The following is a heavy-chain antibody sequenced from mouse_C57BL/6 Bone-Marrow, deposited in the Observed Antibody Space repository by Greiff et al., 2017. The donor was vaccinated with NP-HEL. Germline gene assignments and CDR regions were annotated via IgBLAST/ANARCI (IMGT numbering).Heavy chain of an antibody. D-gene: IGHD1-1*01. V-gene: IGHV1-39*01. CDR2: INPNYGTT. CDR3: AEYYYGSPWYFDV. Sequence: VQLQQSGPELVKPGASVKISCKASGYSFTDYNMNWVKQSNGKSLEWIGVINPNYGTTSYNQKFKGKATLTVDQSSSTAYMQLNSLTSEDSAVYDCAEYYYGSPWYFDVWGTGTTVTVSS. CDR1: GYSFTDYN. J-gene: IGHJ1*03.